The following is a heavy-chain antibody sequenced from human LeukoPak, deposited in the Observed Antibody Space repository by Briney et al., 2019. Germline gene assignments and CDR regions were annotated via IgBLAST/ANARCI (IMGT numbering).Heavy chain of an antibody. CDR3: ARHLNYDSSGLYYFDY. CDR1: GGSISSSSYY. J-gene: IGHJ4*02. Sequence: PSETLSLTCTVSGGSISSSSYYWGWIRQPPGKGLEWIGSIYYSGSTYYNPSLKSRVTISVDTSKNQFSLKLSSVTAADTAVYYCARHLNYDSSGLYYFDYWGQGTLVTVSS. V-gene: IGHV4-39*01. D-gene: IGHD3-22*01. CDR2: IYYSGST.